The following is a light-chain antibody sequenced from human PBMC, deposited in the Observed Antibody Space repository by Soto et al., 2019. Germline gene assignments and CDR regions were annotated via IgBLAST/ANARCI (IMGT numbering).Light chain of an antibody. V-gene: IGKV3-15*01. Sequence: EIVMTQSPATLSVSPGERATLSCRASQSVSSNLAWYQQKPGQAPRLLIYGASTRATGIPARFSGSGSGTEFTLTISSLQSEDFAVYYCQQYNTWPRERFGQGTKVDIK. J-gene: IGKJ1*01. CDR2: GAS. CDR1: QSVSSN. CDR3: QQYNTWPRER.